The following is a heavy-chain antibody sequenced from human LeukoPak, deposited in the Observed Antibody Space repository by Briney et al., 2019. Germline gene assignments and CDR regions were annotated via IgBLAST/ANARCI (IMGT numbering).Heavy chain of an antibody. CDR2: INTDGSST. D-gene: IGHD6-13*01. V-gene: IGHV3-74*01. J-gene: IGHJ4*02. CDR1: GFTFSSYW. Sequence: GGSLRLSRAASGFTFSSYWMHWVRQAPGKGLVWVSRINTDGSSTSYADSVKGRFTISRDNAKNTLYLQMNSLRAEDTAVYYCARDLAAAGTGHFDYWGQGTLVTVSS. CDR3: ARDLAAAGTGHFDY.